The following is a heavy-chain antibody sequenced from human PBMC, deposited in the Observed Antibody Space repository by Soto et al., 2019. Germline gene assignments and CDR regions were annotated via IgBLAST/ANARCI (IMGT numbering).Heavy chain of an antibody. Sequence: ASVKGSCPASDDTFTRYVIHWVRQAPGQRLEWMGWINAGNGNTKYSQNFQGRVTITRDASASTAYMELSSLRSQDTAVYYCAKSTRVTSTGKQSFSGMDAGGKGPRFTVP. V-gene: IGHV1-3*01. CDR3: AKSTRVTSTGKQSFSGMDA. CDR2: INAGNGNT. CDR1: DDTFTRYV. J-gene: IGHJ6*03. D-gene: IGHD1-26*01.